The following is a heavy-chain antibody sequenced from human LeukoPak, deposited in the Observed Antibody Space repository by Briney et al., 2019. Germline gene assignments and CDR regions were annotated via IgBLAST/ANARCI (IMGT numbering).Heavy chain of an antibody. J-gene: IGHJ4*02. CDR2: ISSRGSTI. CDR3: ARDQNYGDYEPFDY. Sequence: PGGSLGLSCAASGFKFSDYYMSWVRQAPGKGLEWISYISSRGSTIDYADSVKGRFTISRDDAKNSLYLQMNSLRAEDTAVYYCARDQNYGDYEPFDYWGQGTLVTVSS. CDR1: GFKFSDYY. D-gene: IGHD4-17*01. V-gene: IGHV3-11*01.